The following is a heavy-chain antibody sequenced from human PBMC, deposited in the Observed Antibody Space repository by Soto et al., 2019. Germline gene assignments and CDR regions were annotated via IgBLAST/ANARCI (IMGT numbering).Heavy chain of an antibody. Sequence: GGSLRLSCAASGFTFSSYGMHWVRQAPGKGLDWVAVISYDGSNKYYADSVKGRFTISRDNSKNTLYLQMNSLRAEDTAVYYCAKDLGTIVVVPAAMFPSDYWGQGTLVTVSS. D-gene: IGHD2-2*01. V-gene: IGHV3-30*18. CDR2: ISYDGSNK. CDR3: AKDLGTIVVVPAAMFPSDY. CDR1: GFTFSSYG. J-gene: IGHJ4*02.